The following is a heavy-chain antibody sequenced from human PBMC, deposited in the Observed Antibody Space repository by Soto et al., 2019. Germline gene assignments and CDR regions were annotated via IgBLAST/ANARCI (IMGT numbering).Heavy chain of an antibody. J-gene: IGHJ5*02. Sequence: VASVKVSCKASGDTYRKYGISWLRQAPGQGLQWMGAINPISGTPTYAQRFQGRVTVTADVSTGTAYLEVTSLRIDDTAVYYCARSFCSGGACHHGWFDTWGQGTPVTVSS. CDR3: ARSFCSGGACHHGWFDT. D-gene: IGHD2-15*01. CDR1: GDTYRKYG. V-gene: IGHV1-69*13. CDR2: INPISGTP.